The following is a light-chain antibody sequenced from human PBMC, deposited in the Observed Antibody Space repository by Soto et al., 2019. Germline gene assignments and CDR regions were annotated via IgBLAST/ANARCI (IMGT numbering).Light chain of an antibody. V-gene: IGLV2-14*03. CDR3: SSYTSTNIPI. CDR1: SSDLGGYAY. CDR2: DVS. Sequence: QSALTQPASVSGSPGQSITISCTGTSSDLGGYAYVSWYQHHPGKAPQLMIFDVSHRPSGVSDRFSGSKSGNTASLTISGLQAEDEADYYCSSYTSTNIPIFGGGTQLTVL. J-gene: IGLJ7*01.